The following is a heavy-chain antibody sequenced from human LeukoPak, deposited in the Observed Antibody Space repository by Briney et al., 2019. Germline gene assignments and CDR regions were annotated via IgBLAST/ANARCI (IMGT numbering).Heavy chain of an antibody. V-gene: IGHV3-7*01. Sequence: QTGGSLRLSCAASGFTFMNNFMSWVRQVPGKGLEWVANIKQDGSEKTYADSVRGRFTIFRDNAKDSVYLQMNSLRAEDSAIYYCAREGFYFFDFWGQGTLVTVSS. J-gene: IGHJ4*01. CDR1: GFTFMNNF. CDR3: AREGFYFFDF. CDR2: IKQDGSEK.